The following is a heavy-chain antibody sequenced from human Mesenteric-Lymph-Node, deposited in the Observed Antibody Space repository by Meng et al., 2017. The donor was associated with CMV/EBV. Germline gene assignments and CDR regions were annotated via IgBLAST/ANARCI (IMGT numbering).Heavy chain of an antibody. CDR1: GFTLSTYS. D-gene: IGHD5-12*01. Sequence: SCAASGFTLSTYSMNWVRQAPGRGLEWVSSISRTSTYIYYADSVKGRFTISRDNAKNSLYLQMNSLRAEDTAVYYCARELGYSPDPGYWGQGTLVTVSS. CDR2: ISRTSTYI. J-gene: IGHJ4*02. CDR3: ARELGYSPDPGY. V-gene: IGHV3-21*01.